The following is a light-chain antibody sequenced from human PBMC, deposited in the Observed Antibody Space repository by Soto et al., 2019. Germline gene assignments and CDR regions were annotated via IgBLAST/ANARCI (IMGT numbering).Light chain of an antibody. Sequence: QSGLTQPASLSGSPLQPITISCTGTSSDIGAYDYVSWFQQHPGKAPKLMISEVNNRPSGVSNRFSGSMSGNTAYLTISGLQVQDEAEYFCFSITTARTHVFRHRPQGTVL. CDR2: EVN. V-gene: IGLV2-14*01. CDR1: SSDIGAYDY. J-gene: IGLJ1*01. CDR3: FSITTARTHV.